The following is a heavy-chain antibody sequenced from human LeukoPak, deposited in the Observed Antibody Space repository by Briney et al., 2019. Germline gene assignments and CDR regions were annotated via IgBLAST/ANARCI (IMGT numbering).Heavy chain of an antibody. Sequence: GGSLRLSYAASGFTFSSYGMHWVRQAPGKGLEWVAVIWYDGSSKYYADSVKGRFTISRDNSKNTLYLQMNSLRAEDTAVYYCARGEAAGTEFGWFDPWGQGTLVTVSS. V-gene: IGHV3-33*08. CDR1: GFTFSSYG. CDR3: ARGEAAGTEFGWFDP. J-gene: IGHJ5*02. CDR2: IWYDGSSK. D-gene: IGHD6-13*01.